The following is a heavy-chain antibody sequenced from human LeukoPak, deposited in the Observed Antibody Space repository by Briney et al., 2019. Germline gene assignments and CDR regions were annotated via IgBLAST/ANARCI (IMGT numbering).Heavy chain of an antibody. Sequence: GGTLRLSCAASGFTFDDFGLSWVRQAPGKGLEWVSGINWNGGSSGYADSVKGRFTISRDNAKNSLYLQMNSLRAEDTALYHCARGIGGSGSYYFFDYWGQGALVTVSS. D-gene: IGHD3-10*01. V-gene: IGHV3-20*01. CDR3: ARGIGGSGSYYFFDY. J-gene: IGHJ4*02. CDR2: INWNGGSS. CDR1: GFTFDDFG.